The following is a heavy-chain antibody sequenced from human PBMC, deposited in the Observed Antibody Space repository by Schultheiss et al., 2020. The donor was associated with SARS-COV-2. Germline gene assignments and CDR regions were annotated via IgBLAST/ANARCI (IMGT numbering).Heavy chain of an antibody. CDR3: AREGQVRGVINPPFCY. CDR2: IYYSGST. V-gene: IGHV4-59*12. J-gene: IGHJ4*02. CDR1: GGSFSGYY. Sequence: SETLSLTCAVYGGSFSGYYWSWIRQPPGKGLEWIGYIYYSGSTNYNPSLKSRVTISVDTSKNQFSLKLSSVTAADTAVYYCAREGQVRGVINPPFCYWGQGTLVTVSS. D-gene: IGHD3-10*01.